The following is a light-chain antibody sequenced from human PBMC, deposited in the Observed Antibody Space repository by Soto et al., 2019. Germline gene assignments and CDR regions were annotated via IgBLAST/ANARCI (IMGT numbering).Light chain of an antibody. CDR2: AVF. V-gene: IGKV1-39*01. Sequence: DIQLTQSPSSLSASVGDRVTITCRASQSISTYINWYQQKAGRAPKLLIYAVFSLQSGVPSRFSGSGSGTDFTLTISDLQPEDFGTYYCQQSYNAPITFGQGTRLEIK. CDR3: QQSYNAPIT. CDR1: QSISTY. J-gene: IGKJ5*01.